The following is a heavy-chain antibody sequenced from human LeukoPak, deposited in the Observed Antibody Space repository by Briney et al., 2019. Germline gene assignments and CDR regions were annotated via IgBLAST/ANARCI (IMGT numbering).Heavy chain of an antibody. CDR2: ISYDGGSK. V-gene: IGHV3-30*03. D-gene: IGHD1-14*01. CDR3: ATNSRRPHHYYMDV. J-gene: IGHJ6*03. CDR1: GFTFSSYD. Sequence: GGSLRLSCAASGFTFSSYDMHWVRRAPGRGLEWVTLISYDGGSKYYGDSVKGRFTISRDNFKNTLYLQMTSLRVEDTAVYYCATNSRRPHHYYMDVWGKGTTVTVSS.